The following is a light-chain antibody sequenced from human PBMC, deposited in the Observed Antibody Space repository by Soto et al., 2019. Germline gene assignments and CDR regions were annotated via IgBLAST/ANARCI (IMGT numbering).Light chain of an antibody. V-gene: IGKV1-5*03. J-gene: IGKJ2*01. CDR1: QSISSS. CDR3: QQYNDSFPYT. CDR2: EAS. Sequence: DIQMTQSPSTLSASVGDRVTITCRASQSISSSLAWYQQKPGAAPKLLIYEASTLESGVPSRFSGSRSGTEFTLTVSSLQPDDFATYYCQQYNDSFPYTFGQGTKLEIK.